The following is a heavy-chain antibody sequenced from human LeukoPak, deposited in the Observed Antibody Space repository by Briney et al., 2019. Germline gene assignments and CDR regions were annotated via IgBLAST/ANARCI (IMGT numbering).Heavy chain of an antibody. CDR3: ARRRQAGREQLEY. CDR1: GYTFTGYY. J-gene: IGHJ4*02. CDR2: INPNSGGT. D-gene: IGHD6-13*01. Sequence: ASVKLSCTASGYTFTGYYIHWVRQAPRHPLEWLEWINPNSGGTNYAQKFQGRVTMTRDTSISTAYMELSRLRSDDTAVYYCARRRQAGREQLEYWGQGTLVTVSS. V-gene: IGHV1-2*02.